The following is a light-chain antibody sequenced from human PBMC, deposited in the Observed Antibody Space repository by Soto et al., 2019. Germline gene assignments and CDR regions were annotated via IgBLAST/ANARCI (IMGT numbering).Light chain of an antibody. V-gene: IGKV3-20*01. CDR3: QHYRTS. Sequence: EIVLTQSPGTLSLSPGERATLSCRASQGVSSSYLAWYQQKPGQPPRLLIYGASSRATGIPDRFSGSGYGTDFTLTITRLEPEDLAVYYCQHYRTSFGGGTKVEIK. CDR1: QGVSSSY. CDR2: GAS. J-gene: IGKJ4*01.